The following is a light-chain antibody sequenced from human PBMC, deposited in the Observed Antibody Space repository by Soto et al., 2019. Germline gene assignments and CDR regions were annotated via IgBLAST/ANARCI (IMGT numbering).Light chain of an antibody. CDR1: QSVRSE. V-gene: IGKV3-15*01. CDR2: GAS. CDR3: QQYVGWPRT. Sequence: EIVMTQSPATLSVSPGERAALSCRASQSVRSELAWYQQQPGQAPRLLIYGASTRATCIPARFSGSGSGTEFTLTISRLQSEDFAIYYCQQYVGWPRTFGQGTKVEIK. J-gene: IGKJ1*01.